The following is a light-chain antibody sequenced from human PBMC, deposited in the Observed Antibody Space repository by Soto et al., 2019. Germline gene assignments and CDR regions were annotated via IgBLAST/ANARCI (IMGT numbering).Light chain of an antibody. CDR1: SSDVGSYNL. V-gene: IGLV2-23*02. CDR3: CSYAGSSTYVV. J-gene: IGLJ2*01. CDR2: EVS. Sequence: QSALTQPASVSGSPGQSITISCTGTSSDVGSYNLVSLYQQHPGKAPKLMIYEVSKRPSGVSNRFSGSKSGNTASLTISGLQAEDEAEYYCCSYAGSSTYVVFGGGTKLTVL.